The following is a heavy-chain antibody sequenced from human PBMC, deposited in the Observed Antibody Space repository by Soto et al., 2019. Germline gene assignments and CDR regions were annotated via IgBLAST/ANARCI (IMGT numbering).Heavy chain of an antibody. CDR2: IYYSGST. CDR3: ARDYGYYARYMDV. D-gene: IGHD5-18*01. V-gene: IGHV4-39*02. Sequence: QLQLQESGPGLVKHSETLSLTCTVSGDSISNNNFYWGWIRQPPGKGLEWIGTIYYSGSTYYNPSLKGQVTVTVDTSNHRLSLKLSSVSAADPAVYDCARDYGYYARYMDVWTKGTTVAVSS. J-gene: IGHJ6*03. CDR1: GDSISNNNFY.